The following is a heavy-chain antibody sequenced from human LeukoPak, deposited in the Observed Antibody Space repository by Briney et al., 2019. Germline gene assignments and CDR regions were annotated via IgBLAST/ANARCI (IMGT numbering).Heavy chain of an antibody. D-gene: IGHD5-12*01. J-gene: IGHJ4*02. V-gene: IGHV3-11*06. Sequence: GGSLRLSCAASRFTFSDYYMSWISQARGEGLEWVSYISSSSSYTNYADSVKGRFTISRDNAKNSLYLQMNSLRAEDTAVYYCARYYSGYDQKDYWGQGTPVTVSS. CDR2: ISSSSSYT. CDR3: ARYYSGYDQKDY. CDR1: RFTFSDYY.